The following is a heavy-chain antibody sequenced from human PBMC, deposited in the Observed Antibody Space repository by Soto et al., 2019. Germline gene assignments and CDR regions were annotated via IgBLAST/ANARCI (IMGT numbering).Heavy chain of an antibody. Sequence: GGSLRLSCAASGFTFSSYAMSWVRQAPGKGLEWVSAISAGGGTTYYADSVKGRFTISRDNSKNTLYVQMNSLRAEDTAVYYCAKDSYGGLGGSAFDIWGQGTMVTVSS. CDR3: AKDSYGGLGGSAFDI. J-gene: IGHJ3*02. CDR1: GFTFSSYA. V-gene: IGHV3-23*01. D-gene: IGHD7-27*01. CDR2: ISAGGGTT.